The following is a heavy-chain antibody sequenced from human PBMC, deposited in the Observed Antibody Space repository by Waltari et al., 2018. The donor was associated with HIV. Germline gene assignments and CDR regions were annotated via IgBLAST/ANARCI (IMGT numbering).Heavy chain of an antibody. Sequence: VQSGGGVAQPGRSLRLSCTASGVMISNHAMHWCRQSADKRLEWVAVITYDGGNQFVTDSLKGRFIISRDNARDTLYLEMKLLKVEDSGIYYCVRRSVLGLDLWGQGTTVIVS. J-gene: IGHJ6*02. CDR2: ITYDGGNQ. CDR3: VRRSVLGLDL. V-gene: IGHV3-30*04. D-gene: IGHD6-19*01. CDR1: GVMISNHA.